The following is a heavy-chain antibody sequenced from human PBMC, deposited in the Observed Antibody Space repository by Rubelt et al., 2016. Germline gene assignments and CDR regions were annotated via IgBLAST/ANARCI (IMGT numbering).Heavy chain of an antibody. J-gene: IGHJ4*02. Sequence: QVQLRESGPGLVKPSETLSLTCSVSGGSVSTGSYFWNWIRQPPGKGLEWIGYYYSGSTNYRPSLKSRVTISVDTSKKLFSLNLRSVTAADTAVYYCARERGRTPFDYWGQGILVTVSS. V-gene: IGHV4-61*01. CDR3: ARERGRTPFDY. CDR1: GGSVSTGSYF. D-gene: IGHD1-14*01. CDR2: YYSGST.